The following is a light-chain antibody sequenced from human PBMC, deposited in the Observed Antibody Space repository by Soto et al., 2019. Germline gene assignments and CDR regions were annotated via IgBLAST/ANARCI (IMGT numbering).Light chain of an antibody. Sequence: QSVLTQPASVSGSPGQSITLSCTGTSSDFGGYNYVSWYQQHPGKAPKLMIYEVSNRPSGVSNRFSGSKSGNTASLTISGLQAEDEADYYCSSYTSSSTPCVFGTGTKVTVL. CDR3: SSYTSSSTPCV. CDR2: EVS. V-gene: IGLV2-14*01. J-gene: IGLJ1*01. CDR1: SSDFGGYNY.